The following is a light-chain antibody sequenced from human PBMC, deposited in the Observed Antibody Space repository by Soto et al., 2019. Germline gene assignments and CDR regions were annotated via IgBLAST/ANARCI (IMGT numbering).Light chain of an antibody. Sequence: DIQVTQYPATLSASVGDTVSITCRASQSVLTWLAWYQQKPGKAPNLLIYKASRLRDGVPSRFSGSGSGTDFTLTISSLQPDDFASYFCKHYVSYPYAFGQGTKLEI. CDR1: QSVLTW. CDR3: KHYVSYPYA. J-gene: IGKJ2*01. V-gene: IGKV1-5*03. CDR2: KAS.